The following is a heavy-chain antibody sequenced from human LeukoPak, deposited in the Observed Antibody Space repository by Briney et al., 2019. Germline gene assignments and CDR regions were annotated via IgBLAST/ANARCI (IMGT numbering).Heavy chain of an antibody. CDR1: GGAISSGNHY. J-gene: IGHJ4*02. CDR3: ARVSDGVYYERSSYFDI. CDR2: IYDSGTT. D-gene: IGHD3-16*01. V-gene: IGHV4-30-4*01. Sequence: SQTLSLTCSVSGGAISSGNHYWSWIRQPPGKDLEWIGYIYDSGTTYYNPSLKGRVSISVDKTKNQFSLKLNSVTAANTAVYYCARVSDGVYYERSSYFDIWGQGALVTVS.